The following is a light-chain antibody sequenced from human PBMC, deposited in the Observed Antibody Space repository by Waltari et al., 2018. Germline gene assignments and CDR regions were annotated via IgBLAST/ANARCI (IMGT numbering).Light chain of an antibody. V-gene: IGKV3-11*01. Sequence: EIVLTQSPATVSLSPGARATLSCRASQSVTTLLAWYQQRPGQAPRLLIYDASNRATGIPARFSGSGFGTGFTLTISSLQAEDVAIYYCQQYHSTPPTFGQGTKVEIK. CDR3: QQYHSTPPT. J-gene: IGKJ2*01. CDR1: QSVTTL. CDR2: DAS.